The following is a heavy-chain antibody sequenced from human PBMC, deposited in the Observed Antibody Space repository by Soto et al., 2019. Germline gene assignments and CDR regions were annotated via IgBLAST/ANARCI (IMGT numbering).Heavy chain of an antibody. D-gene: IGHD6-13*01. V-gene: IGHV3-23*01. J-gene: IGHJ4*02. CDR2: ISGSGGST. CDR3: AKVQGITAANDY. Sequence: GGSLRLSCAASGFTFDDYGMGWVRQAPGKGLEWVSGISGSGGSTYYADSVKGRFTISRDNSQNTLYLQMNGLTAEDTADYYCAKVQGITAANDYWGRGTLVTVSS. CDR1: GFTFDDYG.